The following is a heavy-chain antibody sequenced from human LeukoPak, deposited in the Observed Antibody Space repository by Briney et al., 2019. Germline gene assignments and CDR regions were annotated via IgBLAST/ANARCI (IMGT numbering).Heavy chain of an antibody. Sequence: SETLSLTCTVSGGSISSSSYYWGWIRQPPGKGLEWIGSIYYSGSTYYNPSLKSRVTISVDTSKNQFSLKLSSVTAADTAAYYCARAYSSSWYYSDYWGQGTLVTVSS. CDR1: GGSISSSSYY. D-gene: IGHD6-13*01. J-gene: IGHJ4*02. V-gene: IGHV4-39*01. CDR2: IYYSGST. CDR3: ARAYSSSWYYSDY.